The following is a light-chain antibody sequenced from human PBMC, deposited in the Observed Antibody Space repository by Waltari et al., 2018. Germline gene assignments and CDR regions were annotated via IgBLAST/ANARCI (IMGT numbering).Light chain of an antibody. CDR1: SSEVGGYND. CDR2: EVS. CDR3: SSYTSSSTYV. V-gene: IGLV2-14*01. J-gene: IGLJ1*01. Sequence: QSALTQPASVSGSPGQSITISCTGTSSEVGGYNDGSWYQQHPGTATKSMIYEVSIRSSWVSNLFSGSKAGNTASLTISGLQAEDEADYYCSSYTSSSTYVFGTGTKVTVL.